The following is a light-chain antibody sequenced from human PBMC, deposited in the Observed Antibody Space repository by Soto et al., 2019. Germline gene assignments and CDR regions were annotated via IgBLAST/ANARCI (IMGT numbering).Light chain of an antibody. V-gene: IGKV3D-20*02. CDR3: QQRSKWPLT. J-gene: IGKJ5*01. Sequence: EVVLTQSPGTLSLSPGERATLSCRASQSVSGSDLAWYQQKPGQAPRLLIYDASNRATGISARFSGSGSGTDFTLTISSLEPEDFAVYYCQQRSKWPLTFGQGTRLEI. CDR1: QSVSGSD. CDR2: DAS.